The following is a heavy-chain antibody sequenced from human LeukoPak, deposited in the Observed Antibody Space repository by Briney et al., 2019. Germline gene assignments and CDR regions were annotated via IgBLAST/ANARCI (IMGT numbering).Heavy chain of an antibody. CDR1: AGSVSGHC. CDR2: ICNSASA. Sequence: PSETLSLTCAVSAGSVSGHCWSWIRQSPGKGLEWIGYICNSASANYNPSLESRVVMSMDMSENHFSLNVNSVTTADTAVYYCARGGAPRSPELDYWGQGILVTVSS. CDR3: ARGGAPRSPELDY. J-gene: IGHJ4*02. V-gene: IGHV4-59*02. D-gene: IGHD3-10*01.